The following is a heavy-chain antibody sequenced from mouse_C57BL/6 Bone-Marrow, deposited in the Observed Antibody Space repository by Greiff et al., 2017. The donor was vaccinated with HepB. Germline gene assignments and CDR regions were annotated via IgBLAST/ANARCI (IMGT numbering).Heavy chain of an antibody. CDR3: ARWALCFDY. V-gene: IGHV1-26*01. Sequence: VQLQQSGPELVKPGASVKISCKASGYTFTDYYMNWVKQSHGKSLEWIGDINPNNGGTSYNQKFKGKATLTVDKSSSTAYMEIRSLTSEDSAVYYCARWALCFDYWGQGTTLTVSS. CDR1: GYTFTDYY. CDR2: INPNNGGT. J-gene: IGHJ2*01.